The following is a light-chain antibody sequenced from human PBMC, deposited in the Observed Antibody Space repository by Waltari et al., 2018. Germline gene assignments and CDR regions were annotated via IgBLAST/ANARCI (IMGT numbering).Light chain of an antibody. CDR1: RSNIGTNY. V-gene: IGLV1-51*01. Sequence: QSVLTQPPSVSAAPGQTVTISPSGSRSNIGTNYVSWYQQVPGTAPKLLIFDNNKRPSEIPDRFSGSKSGTSAALAITGLQTGDEADYYCGTWDSSLTAAVVFGGGTRLTVL. CDR3: GTWDSSLTAAVV. J-gene: IGLJ2*01. CDR2: DNN.